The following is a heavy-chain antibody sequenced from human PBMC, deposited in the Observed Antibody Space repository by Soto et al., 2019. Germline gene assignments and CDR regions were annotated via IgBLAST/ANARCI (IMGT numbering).Heavy chain of an antibody. V-gene: IGHV3-23*01. CDR2: ISGSGGST. J-gene: IGHJ4*02. D-gene: IGHD5-12*01. Sequence: GGSLRLSCAASGFTFSSYAMSWVRQAPGKGLEWVSAISGSGGSTYYADSVKGRFTISRDNSKNTLYLQMNSLRAEDTAVYYCARAPFVEMATISPPYFDYWGQGTPVTVSS. CDR3: ARAPFVEMATISPPYFDY. CDR1: GFTFSSYA.